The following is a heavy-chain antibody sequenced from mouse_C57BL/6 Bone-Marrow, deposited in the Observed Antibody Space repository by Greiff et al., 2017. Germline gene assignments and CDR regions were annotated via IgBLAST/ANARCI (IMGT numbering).Heavy chain of an antibody. D-gene: IGHD4-1*01. CDR2: IWSGGST. J-gene: IGHJ4*01. Sequence: VQLQQSGPGLVQPSQSLSITCTVSGFSLTSYGVHWVRQSPGKGLEWLGVIWSGGSTDYNAAFISRLSISKDNSKSQVFFKMNSLQADDTAIYYCARYWAMDYWGQGTSVTVSS. CDR3: ARYWAMDY. CDR1: GFSLTSYG. V-gene: IGHV2-2*01.